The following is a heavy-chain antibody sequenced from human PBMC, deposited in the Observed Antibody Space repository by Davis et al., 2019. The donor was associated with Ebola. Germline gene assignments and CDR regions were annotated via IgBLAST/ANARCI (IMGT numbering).Heavy chain of an antibody. CDR3: ARAAVVVVVAATNWFDP. Sequence: SETLSLTCVVSGDSISSGGYSWSWIRQPPGKGLEWIGEINHSGSTNYNPSLKSRVTISVDTSKNQFSLKLSSVTAADTAVYYCARAAVVVVVAATNWFDPWGQGTLVTVSS. CDR1: GDSISSGGYS. J-gene: IGHJ5*02. D-gene: IGHD2-15*01. CDR2: INHSGST. V-gene: IGHV4-30-2*01.